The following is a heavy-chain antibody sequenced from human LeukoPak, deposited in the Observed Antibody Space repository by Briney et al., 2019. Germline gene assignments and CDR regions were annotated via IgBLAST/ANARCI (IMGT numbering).Heavy chain of an antibody. J-gene: IGHJ5*02. CDR2: IKQDGSEE. CDR3: ARAPLDYGDFLMSLYNWFDP. V-gene: IGHV3-7*01. D-gene: IGHD4-17*01. CDR1: GFTFSSYE. Sequence: LAGGSLRLSCAASGFTFSSYEMSWVRQAPGKGLEWVANIKQDGSEEYYVDSVKGRFTISRDNAKNSLYLQMNSLRAEDTAVYYCARAPLDYGDFLMSLYNWFDPWGQGTLVTVSS.